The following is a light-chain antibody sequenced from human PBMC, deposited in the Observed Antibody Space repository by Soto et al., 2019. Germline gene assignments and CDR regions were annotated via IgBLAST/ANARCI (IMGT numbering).Light chain of an antibody. Sequence: EIVMTQSPATLSVSPGERVTLSCRASQSVSSNLAWYQQKPGQAPRLLIYGASTRATGIPARFSGSGSGTGFTLTISSLQSEDFAVYYCQQCNNWPLTFGQGTKVEIK. V-gene: IGKV3-15*01. J-gene: IGKJ1*01. CDR3: QQCNNWPLT. CDR1: QSVSSN. CDR2: GAS.